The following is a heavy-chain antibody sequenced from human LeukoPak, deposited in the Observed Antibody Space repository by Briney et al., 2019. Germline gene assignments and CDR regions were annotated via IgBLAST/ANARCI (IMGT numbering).Heavy chain of an antibody. V-gene: IGHV4-34*01. CDR3: ARGKRLVRFDY. CDR2: LNHSGST. D-gene: IGHD6-19*01. J-gene: IGHJ4*02. CDR1: GGSFSGYY. Sequence: SQTLSLTCAVYGGSFSGYYWSWIRQPPGKGLEWIGELNHSGSTNYNPSLKSRVTISVDTSKNQFSLKLSSVTAADTAVYYCARGKRLVRFDYWGQGTLVTVSS.